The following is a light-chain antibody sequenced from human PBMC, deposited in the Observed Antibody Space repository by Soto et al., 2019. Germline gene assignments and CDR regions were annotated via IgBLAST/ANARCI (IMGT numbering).Light chain of an antibody. V-gene: IGKV3-20*01. CDR3: QQYGSSPYT. CDR2: GAS. CDR1: QSVSSSY. Sequence: EIVLTQSPGTLSLSPGERATLSCRASQSVSSSYLAWYQQKPGQAPRLLIYGASSRATGIPDRFSGSGSGTDFTLTISRLEPEDFAVYYCQQYGSSPYTFGEGTQQEIK. J-gene: IGKJ2*01.